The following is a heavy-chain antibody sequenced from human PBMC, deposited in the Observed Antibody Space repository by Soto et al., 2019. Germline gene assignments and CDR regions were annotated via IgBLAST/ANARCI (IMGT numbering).Heavy chain of an antibody. V-gene: IGHV4-30-4*01. D-gene: IGHD1-1*01. J-gene: IGHJ6*02. CDR3: ARVYNTLGGMDV. Sequence: SETLSLTCTVSGGSISSGDYYWSWIRQPPGKGLEWIGYIYYSGSTYYNPSLKSRVTISVDTSKNQFSLKLSSVTAADTAVYYCARVYNTLGGMDVWGQGTTVTVSS. CDR2: IYYSGST. CDR1: GGSISSGDYY.